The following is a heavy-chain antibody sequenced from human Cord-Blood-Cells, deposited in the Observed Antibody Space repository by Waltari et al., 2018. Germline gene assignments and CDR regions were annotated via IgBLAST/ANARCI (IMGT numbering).Heavy chain of an antibody. J-gene: IGHJ3*02. Sequence: EVQLVESGGGLIQPGGSLRLSCAASGFTVSSNYMSWVRQAPGKGLEWVSVIYSGGRTYYADSVKGRFTISRDNSKNTLYLQMNGLRAEDTAVYYCARDLLDGGNAFDIWGQGTMVTVSS. CDR3: ARDLLDGGNAFDI. CDR1: GFTVSSNY. CDR2: IYSGGRT. D-gene: IGHD2-15*01. V-gene: IGHV3-53*01.